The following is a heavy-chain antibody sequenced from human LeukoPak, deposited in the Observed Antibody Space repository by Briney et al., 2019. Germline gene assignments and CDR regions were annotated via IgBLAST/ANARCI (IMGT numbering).Heavy chain of an antibody. CDR1: GFTFPNAW. J-gene: IGHJ4*02. Sequence: GGSLRLSCAASGFTFPNAWVNWVRQAPGKGLEWVGHIKSKGNGGTIDYAAPVKGRFTISGEDSKNKVYLQMNSLEIEDTAVYFCTTEPGTGVRCYWGQGTIVTLSS. V-gene: IGHV3-15*01. CDR2: IKSKGNGGTI. D-gene: IGHD3-10*01. CDR3: TTEPGTGVRCY.